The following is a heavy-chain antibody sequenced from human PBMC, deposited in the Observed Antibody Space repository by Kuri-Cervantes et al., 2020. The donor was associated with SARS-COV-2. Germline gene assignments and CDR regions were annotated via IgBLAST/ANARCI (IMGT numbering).Heavy chain of an antibody. CDR1: GGTFSSYA. Sequence: SVKVSCKASGGTFSSYAISWVRQAPGQGLVWMGGIIPIFGTANYAQKFQGRVTITADKSTSTAYMELSSLRSEGTAVYYCARGYRYCSSTSCPTPYYFDYWCQGTLVTVSS. D-gene: IGHD2-2*01. CDR3: ARGYRYCSSTSCPTPYYFDY. V-gene: IGHV1-69*06. J-gene: IGHJ4*02. CDR2: IIPIFGTA.